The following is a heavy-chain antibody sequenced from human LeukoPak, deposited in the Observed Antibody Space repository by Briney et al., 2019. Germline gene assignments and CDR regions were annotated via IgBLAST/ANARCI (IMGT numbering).Heavy chain of an antibody. CDR1: EFSFSTYA. V-gene: IGHV3-23*01. CDR2: LSVSGGRT. D-gene: IGHD3-10*01. Sequence: PGGSLRLSCAASEFSFSTYAMSWVRQAPGKGLDWVATLSVSGGRTYYADSVKGRFTISRDNAKNSLYLQMNSLRADDTAVYYCARVSGYWGSGTYYFDYWGQGALVTVSS. CDR3: ARVSGYWGSGTYYFDY. J-gene: IGHJ4*02.